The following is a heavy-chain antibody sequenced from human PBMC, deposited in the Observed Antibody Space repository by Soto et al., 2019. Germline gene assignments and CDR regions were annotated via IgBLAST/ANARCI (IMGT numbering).Heavy chain of an antibody. Sequence: PGGSLRLSCAASGFTFSICSMNWVRQAPGKGLEWVSSISSSSRNIYYADSVKGRFTISRDNAKNSLYLQMNSLRAEDTAVYYCARDNGYDAATLDYWGQGTLVTVSS. CDR1: GFTFSICS. CDR2: ISSSSRNI. D-gene: IGHD5-12*01. V-gene: IGHV3-21*01. J-gene: IGHJ4*02. CDR3: ARDNGYDAATLDY.